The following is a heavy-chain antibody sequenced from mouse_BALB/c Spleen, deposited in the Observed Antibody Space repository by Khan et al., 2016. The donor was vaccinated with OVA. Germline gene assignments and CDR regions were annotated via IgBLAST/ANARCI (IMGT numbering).Heavy chain of an antibody. CDR1: GFTFSTYA. V-gene: IGHV5-6-5*01. D-gene: IGHD2-14*01. CDR2: ISSGGST. CDR3: AREAYRYDEYYFDY. Sequence: EVELVESGGDSVKPGGSLKLSCAVSGFTFSTYAMSWVRQTPEKRLEWVASISSGGSTSYPDSVKGRFTISRDNARNIVYLQMTSLRSEDMAMYYCAREAYRYDEYYFDYWGQGTTLTVSS. J-gene: IGHJ2*01.